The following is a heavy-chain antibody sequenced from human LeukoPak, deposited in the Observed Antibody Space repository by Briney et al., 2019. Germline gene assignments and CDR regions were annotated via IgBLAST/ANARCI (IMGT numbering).Heavy chain of an antibody. Sequence: GGSLRLSCAASGFTFSSYAMHWVRQAPGKGLEWVAVISYDGSNEYYPDSVKGRFTISRDNSKNTLYLQMNSLRAEDTAVYYCARDSSGSYNWFDPWGQGTLVTVSS. V-gene: IGHV3-30*04. CDR1: GFTFSSYA. D-gene: IGHD6-19*01. CDR2: ISYDGSNE. J-gene: IGHJ5*02. CDR3: ARDSSGSYNWFDP.